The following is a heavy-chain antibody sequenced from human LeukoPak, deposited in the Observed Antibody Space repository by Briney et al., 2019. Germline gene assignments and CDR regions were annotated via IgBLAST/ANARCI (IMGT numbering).Heavy chain of an antibody. V-gene: IGHV3-48*01. CDR1: GFNFTAYS. Sequence: GGSLRLSYVASGFNFTAYSMNWVRQARGRGMEWTSYIDPGGDIYYADSVTGRFSASRDIAKNSLYLQMNGLRVEDTAVYYCARRFDAWGEGTLVTVSS. CDR2: IDPGGDI. CDR3: ARRFDA. J-gene: IGHJ4*02. D-gene: IGHD3-9*01.